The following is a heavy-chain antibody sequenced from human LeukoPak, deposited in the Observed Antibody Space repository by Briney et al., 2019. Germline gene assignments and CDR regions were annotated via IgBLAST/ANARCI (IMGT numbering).Heavy chain of an antibody. Sequence: SETLSLTCTVSGGSISSVTYYWSWIRQPAGKGLEWIGRIYTSGSTNYNPSLKSRVTISLDTSKNQFSLKLSSVTATDTAVYYCHFKYCSSSTCFYYFDYWGQGTLVTVSS. CDR3: HFKYCSSSTCFYYFDY. CDR2: IYTSGST. V-gene: IGHV4-61*02. J-gene: IGHJ4*02. D-gene: IGHD2-2*01. CDR1: GGSISSVTYY.